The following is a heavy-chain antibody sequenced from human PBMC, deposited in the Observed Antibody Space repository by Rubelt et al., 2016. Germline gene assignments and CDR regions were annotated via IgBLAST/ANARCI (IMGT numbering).Heavy chain of an antibody. CDR2: INLSEST. CDR3: ARGSGADGVVIEAGY. V-gene: IGHV4-34*02. Sequence: QVQLQQWGAGLLKPSETLSLTCAVYGGSFSGYYWSCIRQPPGKGLEWLGDINLSESTNYNPSLKNRVTLSGHTSKKQFSLRLSAWKAADTAVYHCARGSGADGVVIEAGYWGQGTPVTVSS. J-gene: IGHJ4*02. CDR1: GGSFSGYY. D-gene: IGHD3-3*01.